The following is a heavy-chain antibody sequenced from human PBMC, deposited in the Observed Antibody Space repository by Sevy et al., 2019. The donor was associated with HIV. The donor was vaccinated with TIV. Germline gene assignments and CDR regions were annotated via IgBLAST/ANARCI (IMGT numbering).Heavy chain of an antibody. CDR1: GFTFTNYV. Sequence: GGSLRLSCAASGFTFTNYVMNWVRQAPGKGLEWVSYISPSGSPIYYADSVKGRFTISRDNSKNTLYLQMNSLRAEDTAVYYCARDDYTAMVDYYYGMDVWGQGTTVTVSS. CDR3: ARDDYTAMVDYYYGMDV. V-gene: IGHV3-48*01. D-gene: IGHD5-18*01. J-gene: IGHJ6*02. CDR2: ISPSGSPI.